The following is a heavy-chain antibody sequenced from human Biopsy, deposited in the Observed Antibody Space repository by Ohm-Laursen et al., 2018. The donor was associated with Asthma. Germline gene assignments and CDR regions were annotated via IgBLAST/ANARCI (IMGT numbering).Heavy chain of an antibody. V-gene: IGHV4-39*01. D-gene: IGHD5-12*01. J-gene: IGHJ4*02. Sequence: PSETLSLTCTVSGASIRGSGSYWAWIRQAPGKGPEWIGTTHYSGSTFYKPSLRSRVTMSLDTSTTQFSLRLRSVTATDTAVYYCASPVNRAFGGYEWAAVFDYWGQGILVTVSS. CDR1: GASIRGSGSY. CDR3: ASPVNRAFGGYEWAAVFDY. CDR2: THYSGST.